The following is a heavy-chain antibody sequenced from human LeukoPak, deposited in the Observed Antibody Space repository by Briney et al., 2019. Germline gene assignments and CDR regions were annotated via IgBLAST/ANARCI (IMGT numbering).Heavy chain of an antibody. J-gene: IGHJ4*02. CDR3: VKRDGYNYDY. D-gene: IGHD5-24*01. CDR1: GFTFSSYA. Sequence: GGSLRLSCSASGFTFSSYAMHWVRQAPGKGLEYVSAINTNGGGTYYADSVKGRFTISRDNSKNTLYLQMSSLRTEDTAVYYCVKRDGYNYDYWGQGTLFTVSS. CDR2: INTNGGGT. V-gene: IGHV3-64D*06.